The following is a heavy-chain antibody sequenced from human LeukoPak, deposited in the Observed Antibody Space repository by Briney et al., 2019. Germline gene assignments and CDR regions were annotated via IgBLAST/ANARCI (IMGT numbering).Heavy chain of an antibody. J-gene: IGHJ5*02. Sequence: SETLSLTCTVSGGSISSYYWNWIRQPPGKGLEWIGYIYYSGSTNYNPSLKSRVTISVDTSKNQFSLKLSSVTAADTAVYYCARGYCGGDCYGWFDPWGQGTLVTVSS. CDR2: IYYSGST. CDR3: ARGYCGGDCYGWFDP. V-gene: IGHV4-59*01. CDR1: GGSISSYY. D-gene: IGHD2-21*02.